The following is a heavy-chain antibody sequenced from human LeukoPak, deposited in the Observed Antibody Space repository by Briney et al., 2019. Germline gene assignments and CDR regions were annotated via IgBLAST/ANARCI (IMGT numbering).Heavy chain of an antibody. Sequence: GGSLRLSCAASGFTFSSYSMNWVRQAPGKGLEWVSSISSSSSYIYYADSVKGRFTISRDNAKNSLYLQMNSLRAEDTALYYCARGGPVVVAATDYWGQGTLVTVSS. D-gene: IGHD2-2*01. CDR1: GFTFSSYS. V-gene: IGHV3-21*01. J-gene: IGHJ4*02. CDR2: ISSSSSYI. CDR3: ARGGPVVVAATDY.